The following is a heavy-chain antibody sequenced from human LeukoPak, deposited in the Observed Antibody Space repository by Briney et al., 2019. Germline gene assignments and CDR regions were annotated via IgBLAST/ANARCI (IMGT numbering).Heavy chain of an antibody. CDR1: SGSISSSSYY. CDR3: ARYDSGGFYRNFDY. J-gene: IGHJ4*02. D-gene: IGHD3-22*01. V-gene: IGHV4-39*01. CDR2: IYYSGST. Sequence: SETLSLTCTVSSGSISSSSYYWGWIRQPPGKGLEWIGNIYYSGSTYYNPSLKSRVTISADTSQSQFSLRLSSVTAADTAVYYRARYDSGGFYRNFDYWGQGTLVTVSS.